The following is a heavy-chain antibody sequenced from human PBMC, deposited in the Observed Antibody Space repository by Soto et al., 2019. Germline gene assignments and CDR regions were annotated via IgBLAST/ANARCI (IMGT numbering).Heavy chain of an antibody. J-gene: IGHJ4*02. Sequence: QVQLVESGGGVVQPGRSLRLSCAATGFTFSSYGMHWVRQAPDKGLEWVAVIWYDGSNKYYADSVKGRFTITRDNSKNTLYLQMNSLRAEDTAVYYCARGDAYYWIAPDYWGQGTLVTVSS. CDR3: ARGDAYYWIAPDY. D-gene: IGHD1-1*01. CDR2: IWYDGSNK. V-gene: IGHV3-33*01. CDR1: GFTFSSYG.